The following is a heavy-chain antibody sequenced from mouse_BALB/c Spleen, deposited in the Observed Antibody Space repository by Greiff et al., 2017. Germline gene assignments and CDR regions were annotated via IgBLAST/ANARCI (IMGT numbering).Heavy chain of an antibody. CDR2: ISSGGSYT. CDR1: GFTFSSYA. V-gene: IGHV5-9-4*01. Sequence: EVKLVESGGGLVKPGGSLKLSCAASGFTFSSYAMSWVRQSPEKRLEWVAEISSGGSYTYYPDTVTGRFTISRDNAKNTLYLEMSSLRSEDTAMYYCARDRGSGYVFAYWGQGTLVTVSA. D-gene: IGHD3-1*01. J-gene: IGHJ3*01. CDR3: ARDRGSGYVFAY.